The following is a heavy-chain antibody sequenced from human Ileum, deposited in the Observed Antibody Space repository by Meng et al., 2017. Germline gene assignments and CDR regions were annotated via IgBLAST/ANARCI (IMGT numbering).Heavy chain of an antibody. D-gene: IGHD3-9*01. CDR2: IYSDGSST. CDR1: GFTFSSYW. V-gene: IGHV3-74*01. CDR3: ARDRAYYDILTGYYPSWFDP. Sequence: GESLKISCAASGFTFSSYWMHWVRQAPGKGLVWVSRIYSDGSSTSYADSVKGRFTISRDNAKNTLYLQMNSLRAEDTAVYYCARDRAYYDILTGYYPSWFDPWGQGTLVTVSS. J-gene: IGHJ5*02.